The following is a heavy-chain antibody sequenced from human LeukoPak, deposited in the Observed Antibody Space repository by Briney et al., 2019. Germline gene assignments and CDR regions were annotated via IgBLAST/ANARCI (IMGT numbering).Heavy chain of an antibody. Sequence: TSETLSLTCAVSGGSISSSSYYWGWIRQPPGKGLEWIGSIYYSGSTYYNPSLKSRVTISVDTSKNQFSLKLSSVTAADTAVYYCARARDYFDYWGQGTLVTVSS. CDR2: IYYSGST. CDR1: GGSISSSSYY. J-gene: IGHJ4*02. V-gene: IGHV4-39*07. CDR3: ARARDYFDY.